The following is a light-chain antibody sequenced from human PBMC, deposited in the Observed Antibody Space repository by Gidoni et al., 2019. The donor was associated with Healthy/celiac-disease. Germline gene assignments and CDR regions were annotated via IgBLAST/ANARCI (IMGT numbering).Light chain of an antibody. CDR3: AAWDDSLSGVL. CDR2: RNN. V-gene: IGLV1-47*01. Sequence: QSVLTQPPSASGTPGQRVTISCSGSSSNLGSNYVYWYHQLPGTAPKLLIYRNNQRPSGVPDRFSGSKSGTSASLAISGLRSEDEADYYCAAWDDSLSGVLFGGGTKLTVL. J-gene: IGLJ2*01. CDR1: SSNLGSNY.